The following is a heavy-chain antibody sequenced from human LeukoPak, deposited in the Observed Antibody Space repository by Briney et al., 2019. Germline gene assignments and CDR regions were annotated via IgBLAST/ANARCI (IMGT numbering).Heavy chain of an antibody. CDR1: GFTFSSYA. J-gene: IGHJ4*02. Sequence: GGSLRLSCAASGFTFSSYAMSWVRQAPGKGLEWVSVTSGSGGNPYYADSVKGRFTISRDNSKNTLYLHMNSLRAEDTALYYCAKETGIILVRGAVDYWGQGTLVTVSS. V-gene: IGHV3-23*01. CDR3: AKETGIILVRGAVDY. CDR2: TSGSGGNP. D-gene: IGHD3-10*01.